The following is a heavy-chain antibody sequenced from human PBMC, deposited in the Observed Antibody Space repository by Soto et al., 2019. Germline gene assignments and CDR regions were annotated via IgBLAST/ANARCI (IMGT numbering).Heavy chain of an antibody. J-gene: IGHJ5*01. Sequence: EVQLVESGGGLVKPGGSLRLSCAASGFTFSNDWMSWVRQAPGKGLEWVGRIKSKTDGATTDYAAPVKCGFTISRDHSKNTQYLQMNSLKTHDSAVYYCTTARIAAAVLDPWGQGTLVNVSS. CDR1: GFTFSNDW. CDR3: TTARIAAAVLDP. CDR2: IKSKTDGATT. V-gene: IGHV3-15*01. D-gene: IGHD6-13*01.